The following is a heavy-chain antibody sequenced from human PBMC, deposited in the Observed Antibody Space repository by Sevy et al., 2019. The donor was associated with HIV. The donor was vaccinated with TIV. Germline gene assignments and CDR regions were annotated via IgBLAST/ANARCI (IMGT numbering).Heavy chain of an antibody. CDR2: INPNSGGT. J-gene: IGHJ6*03. V-gene: IGHV1-2*02. CDR1: GYTFTGYY. Sequence: ASVKVSCKASGYTFTGYYMHWVRQAPGQGLEWMGWINPNSGGTNYAQKFQGRVTMTRDTSISTAYMELSRLRSDDTAVYYCAGDGALVGIVVVPAAISDFTYYMDVWGKGTTVTVSS. CDR3: AGDGALVGIVVVPAAISDFTYYMDV. D-gene: IGHD2-2*02.